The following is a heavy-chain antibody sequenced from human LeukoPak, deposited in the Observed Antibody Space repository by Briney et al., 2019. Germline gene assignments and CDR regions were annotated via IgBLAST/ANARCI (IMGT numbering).Heavy chain of an antibody. D-gene: IGHD3-3*01. CDR1: GGSFSGYY. J-gene: IGHJ4*02. CDR3: ARGGNVLRFLEWSYYFDY. Sequence: PSETLSLTCAVYGGSFSGYYWSWIRQPPGKGLEWIGEINHSGSTNYNPSLKSRVTISVDTSKNQFSLKLSSVTAADTAVYYCARGGNVLRFLEWSYYFDYWGQGTLVTVSS. V-gene: IGHV4-34*01. CDR2: INHSGST.